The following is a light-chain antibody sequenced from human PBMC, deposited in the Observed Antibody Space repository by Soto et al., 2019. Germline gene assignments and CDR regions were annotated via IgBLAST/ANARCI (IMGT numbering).Light chain of an antibody. CDR1: SSDFGAYNY. V-gene: IGLV2-14*01. CDR3: SSHGGSNPFHV. Sequence: QSALTQPASVSGSPGQSITISCTGTSSDFGAYNYVSWYQQHPGKAPKLIIHEVSNRPSGVSNRFSGSKSGNTASLTISGLQAEDEADYYCSSHGGSNPFHVFGSGTKVTVL. CDR2: EVS. J-gene: IGLJ1*01.